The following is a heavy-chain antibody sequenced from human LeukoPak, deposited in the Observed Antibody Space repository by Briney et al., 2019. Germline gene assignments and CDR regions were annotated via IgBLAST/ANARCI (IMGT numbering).Heavy chain of an antibody. V-gene: IGHV4-59*01. CDR1: GGSISTYY. CDR3: ARDLEYCSGGSCYDWFGP. J-gene: IGHJ5*02. CDR2: IYYTGST. Sequence: KPSETLSLTCTVSGGSISTYYWSWIRQPPGKGLEWIGHIYYTGSTNYNPSLKSRVSISIDTSKNHFSLRLSSVTAADTAVYYCARDLEYCSGGSCYDWFGPWGQGTLVTVSS. D-gene: IGHD2-15*01.